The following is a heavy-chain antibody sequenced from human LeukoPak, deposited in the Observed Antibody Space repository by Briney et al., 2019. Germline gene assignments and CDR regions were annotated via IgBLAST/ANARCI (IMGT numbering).Heavy chain of an antibody. CDR1: GGSISSYY. CDR2: IYYSGRT. CDR3: AKRRGGDYYDSSSTARYGMDV. Sequence: SETLSLTCTVSGGSISSYYWSWIRQPPGKGLEWIGYIYYSGRTNYNPSLKSRVTISVDTSKNQFSLELSSVTAADTAVYSCAKRRGGDYYDSSSTARYGMDVWGQGTTVTVSS. J-gene: IGHJ6*02. D-gene: IGHD3-22*01. V-gene: IGHV4-59*08.